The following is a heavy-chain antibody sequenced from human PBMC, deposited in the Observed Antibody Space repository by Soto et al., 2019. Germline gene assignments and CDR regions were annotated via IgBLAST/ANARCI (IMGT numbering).Heavy chain of an antibody. J-gene: IGHJ3*02. CDR3: AKNLLEEPADYYDTKADALDT. Sequence: SLRLSCVASGFTFSRYGVHWVRQAPGKGMEWVSFISYDGSRTYYADSVKGRFTISKDKSKNTVCLQMDSLRAEDTSVYYCAKNLLEEPADYYDTKADALDTWGQGTMVTVSS. CDR1: GFTFSRYG. CDR2: ISYDGSRT. D-gene: IGHD3-22*01. V-gene: IGHV3-33*03.